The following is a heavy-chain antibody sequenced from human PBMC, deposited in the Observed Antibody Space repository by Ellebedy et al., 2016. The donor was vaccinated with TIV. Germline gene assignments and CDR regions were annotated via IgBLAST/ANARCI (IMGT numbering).Heavy chain of an antibody. Sequence: GESLKISCAASGFTFSTYWMSWVRQAPGKGLEWVGFIRSNSYGGTTEYAASVKGRFTISRDDSKSIAYLQMNSLKTEDTAVYYCSRDGIAVAAPIDYWGQGTLVTVSS. D-gene: IGHD6-19*01. J-gene: IGHJ4*02. CDR3: SRDGIAVAAPIDY. CDR1: GFTFSTYW. CDR2: IRSNSYGGTT. V-gene: IGHV3-49*04.